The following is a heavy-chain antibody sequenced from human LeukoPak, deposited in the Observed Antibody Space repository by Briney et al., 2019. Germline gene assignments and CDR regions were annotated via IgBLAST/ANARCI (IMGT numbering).Heavy chain of an antibody. Sequence: SSETLSLTCTVSGGSISSSSYYWGWIRQPPGKGLEWIGSIYYSGSTYYNPSLKSRVTISVDTSKNQFSLKLSSVTAADTAVYYCARHGVIVTGVSSPYYFDYWGQGTTVTVSS. CDR1: GGSISSSSYY. CDR3: ARHGVIVTGVSSPYYFDY. J-gene: IGHJ4*03. D-gene: IGHD2/OR15-2a*01. V-gene: IGHV4-39*01. CDR2: IYYSGST.